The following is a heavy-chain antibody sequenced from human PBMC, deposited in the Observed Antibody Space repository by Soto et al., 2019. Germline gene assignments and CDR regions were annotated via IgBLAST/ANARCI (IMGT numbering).Heavy chain of an antibody. Sequence: GESLKISCKGSGYNLTTYLIGWVRQMPGKGLEWMGIIYPGDSDTRYSPSFQGQVTISADKSISTAYLQWSSLEASDTAMYYCARPHSSGWPLNFDCWGQGTLVTVS. J-gene: IGHJ4*02. D-gene: IGHD6-19*01. CDR1: GYNLTTYL. CDR3: ARPHSSGWPLNFDC. V-gene: IGHV5-51*01. CDR2: IYPGDSDT.